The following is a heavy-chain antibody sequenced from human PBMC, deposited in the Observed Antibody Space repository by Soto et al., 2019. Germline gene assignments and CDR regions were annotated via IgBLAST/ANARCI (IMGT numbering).Heavy chain of an antibody. J-gene: IGHJ4*02. D-gene: IGHD6-19*01. V-gene: IGHV1-18*01. CDR3: ARETVAGTTGFDY. Sequence: QVHLVQSGAAVKKPGASVKVSCKAAGYTFTSYGISWVRQAPGQGLEWMGWRSAYNGNTNYAQKPQGRVTMTTDTYTTTDYMELRSLRSDDTAVYYCARETVAGTTGFDYWGQGTLVTVSS. CDR1: GYTFTSYG. CDR2: RSAYNGNT.